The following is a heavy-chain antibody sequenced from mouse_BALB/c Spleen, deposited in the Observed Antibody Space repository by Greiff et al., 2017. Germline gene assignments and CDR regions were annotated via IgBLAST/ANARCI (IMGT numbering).Heavy chain of an antibody. Sequence: VQLQQSGPELVKPGASVKISCKASGYSFTGYFMNWVMQSHGKSLEWIGRINPYNGDTFYNQKFKGKATLTVDKSSSTAHMELRSLASEDSAVYYCARGLRGYFDYWGQGTTLTVSS. CDR1: GYSFTGYF. J-gene: IGHJ2*01. CDR3: ARGLRGYFDY. D-gene: IGHD2-4*01. CDR2: INPYNGDT. V-gene: IGHV1-20*02.